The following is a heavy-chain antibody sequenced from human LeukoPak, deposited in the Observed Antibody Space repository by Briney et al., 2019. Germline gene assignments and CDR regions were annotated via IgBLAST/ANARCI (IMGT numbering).Heavy chain of an antibody. CDR1: GFTVSSNY. CDR2: IYSGGGR. J-gene: IGHJ4*02. Sequence: GGSLRLSCAASGFTVSSNYMSWVRQAPGKGLEWVSIIYSGGGRNYADSVKGRFTISRDISKNTLYLQMNSLRAEDTAVYYCARLREIPVFGVVTKSTSYFDYWGQGTLVTVSS. CDR3: ARLREIPVFGVVTKSTSYFDY. D-gene: IGHD3-3*01. V-gene: IGHV3-53*01.